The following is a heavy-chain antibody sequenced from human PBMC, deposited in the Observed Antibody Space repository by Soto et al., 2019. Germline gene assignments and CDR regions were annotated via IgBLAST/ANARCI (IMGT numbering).Heavy chain of an antibody. CDR3: ARVQVEVAAAGSNYYYYYYMDV. D-gene: IGHD6-13*01. CDR2: IYYSGST. V-gene: IGHV4-39*07. J-gene: IGHJ6*03. CDR1: GGSISSSSYY. Sequence: PSESLSLTCTVSGGSISSSSYYWGWIRQPPGKGLEWIGSIYYSGSTYYNPSLKSRVTISVDTSKNQFSLKLSSVTAADTAVYYCARVQVEVAAAGSNYYYYYYMDVWGKGTTVTVSS.